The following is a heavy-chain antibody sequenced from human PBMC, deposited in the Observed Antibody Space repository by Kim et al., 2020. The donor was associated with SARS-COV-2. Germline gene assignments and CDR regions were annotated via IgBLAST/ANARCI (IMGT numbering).Heavy chain of an antibody. V-gene: IGHV4-39*01. Sequence: PSLKSRVTISVDTSKNQFSLRLSSVTAADTAVYYCARFGRQWLVPGAFDIWGQGTMVTVSS. CDR3: ARFGRQWLVPGAFDI. J-gene: IGHJ3*02. D-gene: IGHD6-19*01.